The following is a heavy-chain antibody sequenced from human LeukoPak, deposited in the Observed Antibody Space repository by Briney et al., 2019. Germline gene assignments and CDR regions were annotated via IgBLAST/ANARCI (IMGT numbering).Heavy chain of an antibody. CDR3: ARESGAFSPFGF. V-gene: IGHV4-4*02. CDR2: VHLSGTS. Sequence: SETLSLTCAVSGGSILTTNWWSWVRQPPGKGLEWIGEVHLSGTSNYNPSLKSRISMSIDKSKNQLSLKLTSVTAADTAMYYCARESGAFSPFGFWGQGTLVTVSS. D-gene: IGHD1-26*01. J-gene: IGHJ4*02. CDR1: GGSILTTNW.